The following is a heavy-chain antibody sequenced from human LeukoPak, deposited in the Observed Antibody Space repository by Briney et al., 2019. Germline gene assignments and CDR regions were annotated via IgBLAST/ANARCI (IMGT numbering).Heavy chain of an antibody. CDR1: GYTFTSYG. J-gene: IGHJ4*02. CDR2: VSSYNHNT. CDR3: ARGGGRDSGRENDY. D-gene: IGHD1-26*01. Sequence: EASVKVSCKASGYTFTSYGISWVRQAPGQGLEWVGWVSSYNHNTNYAHKLQGRVTMTTDTSTSTAYMELRSLTSDDTAMYYCARGGGRDSGRENDYWGQGTLVTVSS. V-gene: IGHV1-18*01.